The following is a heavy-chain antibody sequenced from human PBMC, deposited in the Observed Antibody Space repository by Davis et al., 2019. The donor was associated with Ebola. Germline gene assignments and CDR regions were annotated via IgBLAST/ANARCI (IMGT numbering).Heavy chain of an antibody. Sequence: PGGSLRLSCAASGFTFSSYSMNWVRQPPGKGLEWIGEINHSGSTNYNPSLKSRVTISVDTSKNQFSLKLSSVTAADTAVYYCARDGGYCSSTSCYLQRGWFDPWGQGTLVTVSS. CDR2: INHSGST. V-gene: IGHV4-34*01. CDR3: ARDGGYCSSTSCYLQRGWFDP. CDR1: GFTFSSYS. J-gene: IGHJ5*02. D-gene: IGHD2-2*01.